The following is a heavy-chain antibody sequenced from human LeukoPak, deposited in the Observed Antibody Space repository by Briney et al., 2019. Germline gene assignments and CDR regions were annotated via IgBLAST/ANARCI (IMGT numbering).Heavy chain of an antibody. V-gene: IGHV3-23*01. J-gene: IGHJ4*02. CDR2: ISGSGGST. Sequence: PGGSLRLSCAASGFTFSSYAMSWVRQAPGKGLEWVSAISGSGGSTYYADSVKGRFTISRDNSKNTLYLQMNSLRAEDTAVYYCAKDYYGSGSYYLFDCWGQGTLVTVSS. CDR1: GFTFSSYA. D-gene: IGHD3-10*01. CDR3: AKDYYGSGSYYLFDC.